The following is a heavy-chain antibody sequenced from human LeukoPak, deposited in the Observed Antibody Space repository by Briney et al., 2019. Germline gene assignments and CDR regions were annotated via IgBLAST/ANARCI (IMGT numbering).Heavy chain of an antibody. V-gene: IGHV4-38-2*02. CDR3: ARDFWSGYYPYYFDY. Sequence: PSETLSLTCAVSGYSISSGYHWAWIRQPTGKGLEWIGEINHSGSTNYNPSLKSRVTISVDTSKNQFSLKLSSVTAADTAVYYCARDFWSGYYPYYFDYWGQGTLVTVSS. J-gene: IGHJ4*02. D-gene: IGHD3-3*01. CDR1: GYSISSGYH. CDR2: INHSGST.